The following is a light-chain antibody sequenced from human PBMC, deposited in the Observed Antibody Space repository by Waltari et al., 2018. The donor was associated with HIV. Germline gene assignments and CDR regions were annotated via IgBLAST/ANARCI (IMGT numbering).Light chain of an antibody. CDR1: QTLHTTS. J-gene: IGKJ4*01. V-gene: IGKV3-20*01. Sequence: EIVLTQSPGTLSLSPGERATLSCRASQTLHTTSLAWYQQRPGQAPRLLIHGASSRATGIPDRFVGSGSGTDFSLNITRLQPEDFAVYYCQQYGRSPTAFGGGTQVQIK. CDR3: QQYGRSPTA. CDR2: GAS.